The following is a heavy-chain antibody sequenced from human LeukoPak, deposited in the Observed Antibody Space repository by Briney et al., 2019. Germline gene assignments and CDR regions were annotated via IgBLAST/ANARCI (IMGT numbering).Heavy chain of an antibody. D-gene: IGHD6-13*01. CDR1: GGSISSSSYY. V-gene: IGHV4-39*07. Sequence: SETLSLTCTVSGGSISSSSYYWGWIRQPPGKGLEWIGSIYYSGSTYYNPSLKSRVTISVDTSKNQFSLKLSSVTAADTAVYYCASDIAAAGTVWGQGTLVTVSS. CDR2: IYYSGST. J-gene: IGHJ4*02. CDR3: ASDIAAAGTV.